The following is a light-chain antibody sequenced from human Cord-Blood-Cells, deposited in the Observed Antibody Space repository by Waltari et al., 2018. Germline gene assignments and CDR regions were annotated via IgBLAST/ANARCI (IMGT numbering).Light chain of an antibody. V-gene: IGKV1-5*01. CDR1: QSISSW. Sequence: DIQMTQSPSTPSAFVGDRVTITCRASQSISSWLAWYQQKPGKAPKLLIYDASSLESGVPSRFSGSGSGTEFTLTISSLQPDDFATYYCQQYNSYSQTFGQGTKVEIK. CDR2: DAS. J-gene: IGKJ1*01. CDR3: QQYNSYSQT.